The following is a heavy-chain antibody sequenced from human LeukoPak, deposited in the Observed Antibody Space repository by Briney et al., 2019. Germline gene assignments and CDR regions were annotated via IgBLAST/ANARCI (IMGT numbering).Heavy chain of an antibody. D-gene: IGHD2-15*01. CDR2: ISSSGSTI. Sequence: GGSLRLSCAASGFTSSSYEMNWVRQAPGKGLEWVSYISSSGSTIYYADSVKGRFTISRDNAKNSLYLQMNSLRAEDTAVYYCAKAIWDIVVVVAAPFDYWGQGTLVTVSS. V-gene: IGHV3-48*03. CDR1: GFTSSSYE. CDR3: AKAIWDIVVVVAAPFDY. J-gene: IGHJ4*02.